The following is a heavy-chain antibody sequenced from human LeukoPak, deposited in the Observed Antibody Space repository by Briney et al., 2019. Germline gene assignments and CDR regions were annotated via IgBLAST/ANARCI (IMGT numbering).Heavy chain of an antibody. CDR1: GFTFTTYG. Sequence: GGSLRLSCSASGFTFTTYGMNWVRQAPGKGLEWVSGIGGSGTRTYYADSVKGRFTISRDNAKNSLYLQMNSLRAEDMALYYCAKGTTVTTIDAFDIWGQGTMVTVSS. D-gene: IGHD4-17*01. CDR2: IGGSGTRT. CDR3: AKGTTVTTIDAFDI. J-gene: IGHJ3*02. V-gene: IGHV3-23*01.